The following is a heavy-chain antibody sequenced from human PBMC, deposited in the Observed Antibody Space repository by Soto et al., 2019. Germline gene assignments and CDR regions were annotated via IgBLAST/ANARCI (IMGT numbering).Heavy chain of an antibody. Sequence: GGSLRLSCSASGFAFSSYAMRWVRQTPGKGLEYVSAISPQGGSTYYADSVKGRFTISRDDSKNTVYLQMSSLRPDDTAVYYCVNMMIARGAFDFWGQGTLVTVSS. CDR3: VNMMIARGAFDF. CDR1: GFAFSSYA. J-gene: IGHJ4*02. V-gene: IGHV3-64D*06. CDR2: ISPQGGST. D-gene: IGHD2-21*01.